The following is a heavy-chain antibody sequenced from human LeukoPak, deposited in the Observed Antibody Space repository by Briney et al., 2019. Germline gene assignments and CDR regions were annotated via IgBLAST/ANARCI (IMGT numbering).Heavy chain of an antibody. Sequence: PGGSLRLSCAASGFSFSNYIMHWVRQAPGKGLERVAVTEYSGTNKYYADSMKGRFTISGDNSKNTLFLQMISLRPEDTAIYYCARELAGEALGVWGQGTMVTVSS. CDR2: TEYSGTNK. CDR1: GFSFSNYI. V-gene: IGHV3-30-3*01. D-gene: IGHD3-10*01. CDR3: ARELAGEALGV. J-gene: IGHJ3*01.